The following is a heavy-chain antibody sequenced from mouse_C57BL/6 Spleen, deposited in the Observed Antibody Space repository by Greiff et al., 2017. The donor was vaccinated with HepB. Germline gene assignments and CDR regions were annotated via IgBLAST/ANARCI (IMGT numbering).Heavy chain of an antibody. CDR3: ASHYGVPYYYAMDY. V-gene: IGHV1-26*01. CDR1: GYTFTDYY. CDR2: INPNNGGT. Sequence: EVQLQQSGPELVKPGASVKISCKASGYTFTDYYMNWVQQSHGKSLEWIGDINPNNGGTSYNQKFKGKATLTVDKSSSTAYMELRSLTSEDSAVYYWASHYGVPYYYAMDYWGLGTSVTVAS. D-gene: IGHD1-1*01. J-gene: IGHJ4*01.